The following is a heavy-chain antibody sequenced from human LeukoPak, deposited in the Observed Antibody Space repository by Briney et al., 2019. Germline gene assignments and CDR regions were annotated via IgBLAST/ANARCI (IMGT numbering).Heavy chain of an antibody. CDR1: GGSISSSSYY. CDR2: IYYSGST. D-gene: IGHD2-15*01. Sequence: SGTLSLTCAVSGGSISSSSYYWGWIRQPPGKGLEWIGSIYYSGSTYYNPSLKRRVTISVDTSKNQFSLKLSSVTAADTAVYYCARVGSAGGDYWGQGTLVTVSS. CDR3: ARVGSAGGDY. J-gene: IGHJ4*02. V-gene: IGHV4-39*07.